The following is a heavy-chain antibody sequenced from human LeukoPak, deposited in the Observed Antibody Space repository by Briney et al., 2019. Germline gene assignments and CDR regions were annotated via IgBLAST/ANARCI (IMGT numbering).Heavy chain of an antibody. J-gene: IGHJ4*02. CDR3: ANVRPVNDY. D-gene: IGHD4-11*01. Sequence: GGSLRLSCAASGFTFSSYAMSWVRQAPGKGLEWVSAISGSGGSTYYADSVKGPFTNSRDNSKNTLYLQMNSLRAEDTAAYYCANVRPVNDYWGQGTLVTVSS. V-gene: IGHV3-23*01. CDR1: GFTFSSYA. CDR2: ISGSGGST.